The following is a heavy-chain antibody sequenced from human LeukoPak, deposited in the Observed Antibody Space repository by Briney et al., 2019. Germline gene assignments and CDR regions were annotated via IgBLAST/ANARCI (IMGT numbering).Heavy chain of an antibody. CDR2: ISGSGGST. CDR3: AKPSSGRVRAAAGYNWFDP. CDR1: GGSISSGGYY. D-gene: IGHD6-13*01. V-gene: IGHV3-23*01. Sequence: ETLSLTCTVSGGSISSGGYYWSWVRQAPGKGLEWVSAISGSGGSTYYADSVKGRFTISRDNSKNTLYLQMNSLRAEDTAVYYCAKPSSGRVRAAAGYNWFDPWGQGTLVTVSS. J-gene: IGHJ5*02.